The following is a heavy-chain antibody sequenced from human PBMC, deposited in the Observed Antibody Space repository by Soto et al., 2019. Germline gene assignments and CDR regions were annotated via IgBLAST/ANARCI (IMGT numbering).Heavy chain of an antibody. CDR3: ARDMHRPLLWFGETYPHGYMDV. CDR2: IKQDGSEK. J-gene: IGHJ6*03. Sequence: PGGSLRLSCAASGFTFSSYWMSWVRQAPGKGLEWVANIKQDGSEKYYVDSVKGRFTISRDNAKNSLYLQMNSLRAEDTAVYYCARDMHRPLLWFGETYPHGYMDVWGKGTTVTVSS. CDR1: GFTFSSYW. V-gene: IGHV3-7*01. D-gene: IGHD3-10*01.